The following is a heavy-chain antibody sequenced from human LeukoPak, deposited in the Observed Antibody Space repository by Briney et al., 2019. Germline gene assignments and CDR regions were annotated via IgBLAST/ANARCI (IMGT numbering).Heavy chain of an antibody. Sequence: PGRSLRLSCAASGFTFSSYGMHWVCQAPGKGLEWVAVISYDGSNKYYADSVKGRFTISRDNSKNTLYLQMNSLRAEDTAVYYCAKDEVPGIAVAKGAFDIWGQGTMVTVSS. CDR2: ISYDGSNK. D-gene: IGHD6-19*01. CDR1: GFTFSSYG. CDR3: AKDEVPGIAVAKGAFDI. V-gene: IGHV3-30*18. J-gene: IGHJ3*02.